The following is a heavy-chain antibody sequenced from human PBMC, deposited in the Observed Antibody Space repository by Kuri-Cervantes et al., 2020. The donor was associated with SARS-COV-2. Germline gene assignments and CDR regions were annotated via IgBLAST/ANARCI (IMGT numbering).Heavy chain of an antibody. J-gene: IGHJ6*02. CDR2: INHSGST. CDR1: GGSFSGYY. Sequence: SETLSLTCAVYGGSFSGYYWSWIRQPPGKGLEWIGEINHSGSTNYNPSLKSRVTISVDTSKNQFSLKLSSVTAAETAVYYCARGVGAAVAGTLITIYYYYGMDVWGQGTTVTVSS. V-gene: IGHV4-34*01. CDR3: ARGVGAAVAGTLITIYYYYGMDV. D-gene: IGHD6-19*01.